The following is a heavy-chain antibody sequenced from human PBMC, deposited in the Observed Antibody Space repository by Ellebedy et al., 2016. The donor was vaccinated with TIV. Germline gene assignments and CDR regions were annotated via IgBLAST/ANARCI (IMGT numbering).Heavy chain of an antibody. V-gene: IGHV1-46*01. Sequence: AASVKVSCKASGYTFTRHYMHWVRQAPGQGLEWMGIINPSGGSTSYAQKFQGRVTMTRDTSTSTVYMELSSLRSEDTAVYYCAREGYSSEWYEAVGIHNWFDPWGQGTLVTVSS. D-gene: IGHD6-19*01. CDR1: GYTFTRHY. CDR3: AREGYSSEWYEAVGIHNWFDP. J-gene: IGHJ5*02. CDR2: INPSGGST.